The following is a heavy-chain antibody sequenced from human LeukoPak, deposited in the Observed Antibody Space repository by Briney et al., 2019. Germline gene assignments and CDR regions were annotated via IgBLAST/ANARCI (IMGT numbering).Heavy chain of an antibody. V-gene: IGHV3-21*01. CDR1: GFTFSSYS. D-gene: IGHD6-13*01. CDR2: ISSSSSYI. CDR3: ARDIRAYSSSWKGFDY. J-gene: IGHJ4*02. Sequence: PGGSLRLSCAASGFTFSSYSMNWVRQAPGKGLEWVSSISSSSSYIYYADSVKGRFTISRDNAKNSLYLQMNSLRAEDTAVYYCARDIRAYSSSWKGFDYWGQGTLVTVSS.